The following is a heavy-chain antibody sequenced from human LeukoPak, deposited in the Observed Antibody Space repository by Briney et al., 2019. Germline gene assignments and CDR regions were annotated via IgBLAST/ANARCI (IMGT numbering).Heavy chain of an antibody. J-gene: IGHJ6*03. D-gene: IGHD3-3*01. V-gene: IGHV1-2*02. CDR3: ARGVYYHYYYMDV. Sequence: ASVKVSCKASGYTFTGYYMHWVRQAPGQGLEWMGWINPNSGGTNYAQKFQGRVTMTRDTSISTAYMELSRLRSDGTAVYYCARGVYYHYYYMDVWGKGTTVTVSS. CDR2: INPNSGGT. CDR1: GYTFTGYY.